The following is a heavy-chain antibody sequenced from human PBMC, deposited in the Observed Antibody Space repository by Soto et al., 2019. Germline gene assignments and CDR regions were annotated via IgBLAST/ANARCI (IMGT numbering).Heavy chain of an antibody. V-gene: IGHV3-23*01. D-gene: IGHD4-4*01. J-gene: IGHJ4*02. CDR1: GFTFSSYA. CDR2: ITGSGDST. Sequence: GWSLRLSCAASGFTFSSYAMSWVRQAPGKGLEWVSSITGSGDSTYYADSVKGRFTVSRGNSKNTLYLQMNSLRAEDTAVYYCATLLRPGLQLFDLWGQGTLVTVSX. CDR3: ATLLRPGLQLFDL.